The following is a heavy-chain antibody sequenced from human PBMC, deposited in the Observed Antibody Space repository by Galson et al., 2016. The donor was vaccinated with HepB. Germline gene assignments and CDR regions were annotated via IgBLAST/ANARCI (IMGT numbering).Heavy chain of an antibody. D-gene: IGHD3-22*01. V-gene: IGHV4-39*01. J-gene: IGHJ4*02. CDR2: VYYTGRT. CDR3: ARYSSGYRPNFDY. Sequence: SETLSLTCTVSGGSISSSTYYWNWIRQPPGKGLEWIGAVYYTGRTYHNPSLKSRVTISVDTSKNQFSLKLSSVTAADTAVYYCARYSSGYRPNFDYWGQETLVTVSS. CDR1: GGSISSSTYY.